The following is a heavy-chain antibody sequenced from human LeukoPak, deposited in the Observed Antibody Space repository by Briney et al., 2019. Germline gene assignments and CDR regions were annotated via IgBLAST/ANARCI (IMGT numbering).Heavy chain of an antibody. CDR2: INPNSGGT. CDR3: ASRGYYDSSGYYRDAFDI. J-gene: IGHJ3*02. D-gene: IGHD3-22*01. Sequence: ASVKVSCKASGYTFTGYFMHWVRQAPGQGLEWMGWINPNSGGTNYAQKFQGRVTMTRDTSISTAYMELSRLRSDDTAVYYCASRGYYDSSGYYRDAFDIWGQGTMVTVSS. CDR1: GYTFTGYF. V-gene: IGHV1-2*02.